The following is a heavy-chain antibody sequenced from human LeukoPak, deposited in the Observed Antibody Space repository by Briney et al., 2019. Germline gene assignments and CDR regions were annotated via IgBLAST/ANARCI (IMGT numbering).Heavy chain of an antibody. CDR1: GYCISSGYY. V-gene: IGHV4-38-2*02. CDR2: IHHSGIT. Sequence: SETLSLTCTVSGYCISSGYYWGCIRQPPGKGLEWIGSIHHSGITYYNPSLKSRVSISVDTSKNQFSLKLNSVTAADTAVYYCARGDRNWNYYDYWGQGTLVTVSS. D-gene: IGHD1-1*01. J-gene: IGHJ4*02. CDR3: ARGDRNWNYYDY.